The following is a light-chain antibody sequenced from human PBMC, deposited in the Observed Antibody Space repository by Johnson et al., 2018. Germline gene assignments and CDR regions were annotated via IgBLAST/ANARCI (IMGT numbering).Light chain of an antibody. V-gene: IGLV1-51*02. J-gene: IGLJ1*01. CDR1: SSNIGNNY. CDR2: ENN. CDR3: GTWDSSLSAGNV. Sequence: SVLTQPPPVSAAPGQKVTISCSGSSSNIGNNYVSWYQQLPGTAPKLLIYENNKRPSGIPDRFSGSKSGKSATLGITGLQTGDEADYYCGTWDSSLSAGNVFGTRTKATGL.